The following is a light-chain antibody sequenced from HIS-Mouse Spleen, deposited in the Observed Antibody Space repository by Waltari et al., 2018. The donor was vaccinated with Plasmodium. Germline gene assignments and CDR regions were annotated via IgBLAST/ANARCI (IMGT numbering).Light chain of an antibody. Sequence: SYELTQPPSVSVSPGQTARITCSGDALPKQYAYWYHQKPGQAPVLVILKDSERPSGIPERFSGSSSGTTVTLTISGVQAEDEADYYCQSADSSGTPNWVFGGGTKLTVL. CDR3: QSADSSGTPNWV. J-gene: IGLJ3*02. V-gene: IGLV3-25*03. CDR1: ALPKQY. CDR2: KDS.